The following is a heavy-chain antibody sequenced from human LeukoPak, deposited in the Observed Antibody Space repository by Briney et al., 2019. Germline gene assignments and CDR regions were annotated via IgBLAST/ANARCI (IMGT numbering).Heavy chain of an antibody. J-gene: IGHJ4*02. V-gene: IGHV3-23*01. CDR2: IIGSGGKT. CDR1: GFTLSSYA. Sequence: GGSLRLSCAASGFTLSSYAMTWVRQAPGKGLEWVSGIIGSGGKTYYADSVKGRFTISRDNSKNTLFLQMNSLRAEDTAVYYCAKDRGYYDSSGYYYGFWDYWGQGTLVTVSS. CDR3: AKDRGYYDSSGYYYGFWDY. D-gene: IGHD3-22*01.